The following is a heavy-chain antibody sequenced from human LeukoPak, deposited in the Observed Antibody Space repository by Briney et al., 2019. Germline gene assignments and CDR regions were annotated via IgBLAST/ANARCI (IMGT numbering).Heavy chain of an antibody. J-gene: IGHJ4*02. V-gene: IGHV3-30*03. CDR1: GFPFSGYG. Sequence: GGSLRLSCAASGFPFSGYGMNWVRQAPGKGLEWVTVISDDARNEDYADSVKGRFTISRDNSKNILYLQMNSLRAEDTAVYSCARDRHRYNYDSSGYPPYWGQGTLVTVSS. CDR3: ARDRHRYNYDSSGYPPY. D-gene: IGHD3-22*01. CDR2: ISDDARNE.